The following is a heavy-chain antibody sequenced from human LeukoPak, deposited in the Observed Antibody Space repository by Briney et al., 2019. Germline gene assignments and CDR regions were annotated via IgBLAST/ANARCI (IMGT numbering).Heavy chain of an antibody. CDR2: ISGSGGNR. CDR1: GFTFSSYA. V-gene: IGHV3-23*01. D-gene: IGHD2-15*01. J-gene: IGHJ4*02. CDR3: AKQLGYCSDGSCYFPY. Sequence: PGGSPRLSCAASGFTFSSYAMSWVRQAPGKGLEWVSDISGSGGNRYDADFVKGRFTISRDNSKNTLHLQMNSLRAEDTAVYYCAKQLGYCSDGSCYFPYWGQGTLVTVSS.